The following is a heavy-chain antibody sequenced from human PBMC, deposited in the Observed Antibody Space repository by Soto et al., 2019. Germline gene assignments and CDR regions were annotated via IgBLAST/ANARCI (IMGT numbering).Heavy chain of an antibody. J-gene: IGHJ4*02. CDR3: VRDSGAKLSSS. V-gene: IGHV1-69*13. CDR2: IIPIFGTA. CDR1: GYTFTSYG. Sequence: SVKVSCKASGYTFTSYGISWVRQAPGQGLEWMGGIIPIFGTADYAQTFQGRVSITADESARTSYMELRSLRSQDTAVYYCVRDSGAKLSSSWGQGTLVTVS. D-gene: IGHD6-13*01.